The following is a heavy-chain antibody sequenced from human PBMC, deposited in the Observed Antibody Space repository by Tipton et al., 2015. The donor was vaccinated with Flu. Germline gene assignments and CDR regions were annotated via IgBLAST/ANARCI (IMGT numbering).Heavy chain of an antibody. Sequence: QLVQSGAEVKKPGESLKISCEGSEYTFTTYWVAWARQMPGKGLEWMGIIHPGDSDTRYSPSFQGQVTISLDMSENQFSLNLYSVSAAGAAVYYCARHTRIAIGGLNWFDPGGQGTLVTVST. J-gene: IGHJ5*02. V-gene: IGHV5-51*01. CDR3: ARHTRIAIGGLNWFDP. CDR1: EYTFTTYW. CDR2: IHPGDSDT. D-gene: IGHD3-9*01.